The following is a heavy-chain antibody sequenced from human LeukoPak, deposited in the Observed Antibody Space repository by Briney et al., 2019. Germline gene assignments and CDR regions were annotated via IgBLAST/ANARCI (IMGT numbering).Heavy chain of an antibody. D-gene: IGHD3-22*01. J-gene: IGHJ4*02. V-gene: IGHV3-53*01. CDR3: ASAPGSGYYSDPFFPDY. CDR2: IYSGGST. Sequence: GGSLRLSCAASGFTVSSNYMSWVRQAPGKGLEWVSVIYSGGSTHYADSVKGRFTISRDNSKNTLYLQMNSLRAEDTAVYYCASAPGSGYYSDPFFPDYWGQGTLVTVSS. CDR1: GFTVSSNY.